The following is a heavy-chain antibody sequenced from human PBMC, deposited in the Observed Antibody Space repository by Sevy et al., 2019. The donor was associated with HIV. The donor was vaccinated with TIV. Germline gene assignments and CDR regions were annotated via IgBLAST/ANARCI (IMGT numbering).Heavy chain of an antibody. V-gene: IGHV3-23*01. CDR2: FTGSGTNT. Sequence: GGSLRLSCAASGFTFSSYAMSWVRQAPGKGLEWVSSFTGSGTNTFYADSVKGRFTISGDNSKNTLYLQVNSLRAEDTAVYYCAKDSILVAGHFDYWGQGTLVTVSS. D-gene: IGHD6-19*01. CDR3: AKDSILVAGHFDY. J-gene: IGHJ4*02. CDR1: GFTFSSYA.